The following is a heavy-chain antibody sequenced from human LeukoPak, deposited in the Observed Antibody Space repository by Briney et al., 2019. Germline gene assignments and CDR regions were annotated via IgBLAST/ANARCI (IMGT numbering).Heavy chain of an antibody. CDR2: ISYDGSNK. J-gene: IGHJ4*02. CDR1: GFTFSSYS. Sequence: GGSLRLSCVASGFTFSSYSMSWVRQAPGKGLEWVAVISYDGSNKYYADSVKGRFTISRDNSKNTLYLQMNSLRAEDTAVYYCAKAWSYGGNSGPFDYWGQGTLVTVSS. V-gene: IGHV3-30*18. D-gene: IGHD4-23*01. CDR3: AKAWSYGGNSGPFDY.